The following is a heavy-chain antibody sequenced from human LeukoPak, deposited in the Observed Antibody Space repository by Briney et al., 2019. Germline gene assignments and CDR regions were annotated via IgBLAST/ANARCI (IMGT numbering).Heavy chain of an antibody. CDR2: IYYSGST. D-gene: IGHD6-6*01. J-gene: IGHJ6*03. V-gene: IGHV4-39*01. CDR1: GGSISSGDYY. Sequence: SETLSLTCTVSGGSISSGDYYWGWIRQPPGKGLEWIGDIYYSGSTYYNPSLKSRVTISVDTSKNQFSLKLSSVTAADTAVYYCARHRDSSSSYYYYYYYMDVWGKGTTVTVSS. CDR3: ARHRDSSSSYYYYYYYMDV.